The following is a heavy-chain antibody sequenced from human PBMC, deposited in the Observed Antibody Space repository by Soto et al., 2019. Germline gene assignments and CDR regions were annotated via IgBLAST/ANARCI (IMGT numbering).Heavy chain of an antibody. V-gene: IGHV4-34*01. CDR3: ARAPTKRSLRYYYYYGMDV. D-gene: IGHD3-10*01. Sequence: QVQLQQWGAGLLKPSETLSLTCAVYGGSFSGYYWSWIRQPPGKGLEWIGEINHSGSTNYNPSLKSRVTISVDTSKNQFSLKLSSVTAADTAVYYCARAPTKRSLRYYYYYGMDVSGQGTTVTVSS. CDR1: GGSFSGYY. J-gene: IGHJ6*02. CDR2: INHSGST.